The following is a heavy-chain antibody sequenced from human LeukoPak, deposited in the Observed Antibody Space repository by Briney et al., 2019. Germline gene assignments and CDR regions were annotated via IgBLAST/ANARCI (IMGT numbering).Heavy chain of an antibody. CDR3: ARDTGDPYWYFDL. D-gene: IGHD3-16*01. CDR1: GFTFSSYS. CDR2: ISSSSSYI. V-gene: IGHV3-21*01. J-gene: IGHJ2*01. Sequence: GGSLRLSCAASGFTFSSYSMNWVRQAPGKGLEWVSSISSSSSYIYYADSVKGRFTISRDNAKNSLYLQMNSLRAEDTAVYYCARDTGDPYWYFDLWGRGTLVTVSS.